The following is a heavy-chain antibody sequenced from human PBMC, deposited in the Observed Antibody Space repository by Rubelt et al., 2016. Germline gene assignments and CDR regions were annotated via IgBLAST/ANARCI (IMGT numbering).Heavy chain of an antibody. J-gene: IGHJ4*02. CDR2: ISDYNGNT. CDR1: GYTFTSYG. V-gene: IGHV1-18*01. CDR3: ARDPLPVRGVIMTPTH. Sequence: QVQLVQSGAEVKKPGASVKVSCKASGYTFTSYGISWVRQAPGQGLEWMGWISDYNGNTTYAQKLQGRVTRTTDTSTSTAYMELRSLRSDETAVYYCARDPLPVRGVIMTPTHWGQGTLVTVSS. D-gene: IGHD3-10*01.